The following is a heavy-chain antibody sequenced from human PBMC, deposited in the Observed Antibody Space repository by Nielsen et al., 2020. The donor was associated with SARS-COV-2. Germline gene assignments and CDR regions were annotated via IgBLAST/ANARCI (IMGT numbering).Heavy chain of an antibody. CDR2: IYYSGST. D-gene: IGHD3-3*01. CDR3: ARGGTIFGVVNSGMDV. J-gene: IGHJ6*02. CDR1: GGSISSYY. Sequence: SETLSLTCTVSGGSISSYYWSWIRQPPGKGPEWIGYIYYSGSTYYNPSLKSRVTISVDTSKNQFSLKLSSVTAADTALYYCARGGTIFGVVNSGMDVWGQGTTVTVSS. V-gene: IGHV4-30-4*01.